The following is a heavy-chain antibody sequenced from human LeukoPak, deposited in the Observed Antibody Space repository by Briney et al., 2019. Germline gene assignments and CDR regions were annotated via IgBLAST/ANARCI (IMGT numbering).Heavy chain of an antibody. D-gene: IGHD1-26*01. CDR1: GFTFSDYY. CDR2: ISSSSSYT. Sequence: GGSLRLSCAASGFTFSDYYMSWIRQAPGKGLEWVSYISSSSSYTNYADSVKGRFTISRDNAKKSLYLQMNSLRAEDTAVYYCARAYSGSALYYYGMDVWGQGTTVTVSS. CDR3: ARAYSGSALYYYGMDV. J-gene: IGHJ6*02. V-gene: IGHV3-11*05.